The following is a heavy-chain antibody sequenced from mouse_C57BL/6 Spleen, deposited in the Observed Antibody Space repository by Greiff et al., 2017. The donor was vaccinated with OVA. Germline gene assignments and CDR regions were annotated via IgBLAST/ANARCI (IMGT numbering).Heavy chain of an antibody. J-gene: IGHJ3*01. CDR2: IHPSDSDT. CDR3: AIGDYYGSSSAWFAY. V-gene: IGHV1-74*01. D-gene: IGHD1-1*01. CDR1: GYTFTSYW. Sequence: QDQLQQPGAELVKPGASVKVSCKASGYTFTSYWMHWVKQRPGQGLEWIGRIHPSDSDTNYNQKFKGKATLTVDKSSSTAYMQLSSLTSEDSAVYYCAIGDYYGSSSAWFAYWGQGTLVTVSA.